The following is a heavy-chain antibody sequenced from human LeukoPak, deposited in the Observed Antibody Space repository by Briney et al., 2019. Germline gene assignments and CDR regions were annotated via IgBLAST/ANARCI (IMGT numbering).Heavy chain of an antibody. J-gene: IGHJ3*02. CDR1: GGSIRSGDYY. V-gene: IGHV4-30-4*01. D-gene: IGHD2-15*01. Sequence: SETLSLTCTVSGGSIRSGDYYWSWIRQPPGKGLEWIGYIYDSGSTYYNPSLKSRITISVDTSENRFSLKLSSVTATDTAVYYCARDCSGGSCYGAFDIWGQGTMVTVSS. CDR3: ARDCSGGSCYGAFDI. CDR2: IYDSGST.